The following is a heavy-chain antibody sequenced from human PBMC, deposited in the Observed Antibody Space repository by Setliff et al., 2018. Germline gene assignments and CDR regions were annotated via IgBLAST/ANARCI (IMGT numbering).Heavy chain of an antibody. Sequence: PGGSLRLSCAASGFTFSNYWMSWVRQAPGKGLEWVANIKQDGSEKFYVDSVKGRFTISRDNAKNSLYLQMDSLRVEDTAMYFCARDRGGGLYDYWGRGTLVTVSS. CDR1: GFTFSNYW. CDR2: IKQDGSEK. V-gene: IGHV3-7*01. J-gene: IGHJ4*02. CDR3: ARDRGGGLYDY. D-gene: IGHD3-16*01.